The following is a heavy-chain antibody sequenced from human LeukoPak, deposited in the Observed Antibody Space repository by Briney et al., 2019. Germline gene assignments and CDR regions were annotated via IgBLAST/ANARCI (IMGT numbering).Heavy chain of an antibody. D-gene: IGHD3-3*01. CDR3: AKGLRNYDFWVTYYYYGMDV. Sequence: GGSLRLSCAASGFTFSSYAMSWVRQAPGKGLEWVSAISGSGGSTYYADSVKGRFTISRDNSKNTLYLQMNSLRAEDTAVYYCAKGLRNYDFWVTYYYYGMDVWGQGTTVTVSS. CDR2: ISGSGGST. J-gene: IGHJ6*02. CDR1: GFTFSSYA. V-gene: IGHV3-23*01.